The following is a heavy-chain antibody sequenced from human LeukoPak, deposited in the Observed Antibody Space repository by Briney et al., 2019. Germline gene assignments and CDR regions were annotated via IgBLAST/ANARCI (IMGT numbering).Heavy chain of an antibody. J-gene: IGHJ4*02. CDR3: ARGTLRIVGATSFQKYLFDY. V-gene: IGHV3-30-3*01. D-gene: IGHD1-26*01. Sequence: GGSLRLSCAASGFTFSSYAMHWVRQAPGRGLEWVAVISYDGSNKYYADSVKGRFTISRDNSKNTLYLQMNSLRAEDTAVYYCARGTLRIVGATSFQKYLFDYWGQGTLVTVSS. CDR2: ISYDGSNK. CDR1: GFTFSSYA.